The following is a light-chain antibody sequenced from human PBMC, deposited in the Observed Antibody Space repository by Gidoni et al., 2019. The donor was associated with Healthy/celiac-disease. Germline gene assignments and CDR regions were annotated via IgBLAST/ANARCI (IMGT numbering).Light chain of an antibody. V-gene: IGLV2-14*01. J-gene: IGLJ2*01. CDR3: SSYTSSSTPYVV. CDR2: EVS. Sequence: QSALTQPASVSGSPGQSITLSCPGTSRDVGGYNYVPWYQQHPGKVPKLMIYEVSNRPSGVSNRFSGSKSGNTASLTISGLQAEDEADYYCSSYTSSSTPYVVFGGGTKLTVL. CDR1: SRDVGGYNY.